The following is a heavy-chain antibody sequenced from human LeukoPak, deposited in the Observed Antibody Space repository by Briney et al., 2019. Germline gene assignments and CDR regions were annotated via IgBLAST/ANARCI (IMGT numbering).Heavy chain of an antibody. J-gene: IGHJ5*02. CDR1: GFTFSDYY. D-gene: IGHD3-10*01. Sequence: GGSLRLSCAASGFTFSDYYMSWIRQAPGKGLEWVSYISSSGSTIYYADSVKGRFTISRDNAKDSLYLQMNSLRAEDTAVYYCARDPNPYYYGSGSLSGFDPWGQGTLVTVSS. CDR3: ARDPNPYYYGSGSLSGFDP. CDR2: ISSSGSTI. V-gene: IGHV3-11*01.